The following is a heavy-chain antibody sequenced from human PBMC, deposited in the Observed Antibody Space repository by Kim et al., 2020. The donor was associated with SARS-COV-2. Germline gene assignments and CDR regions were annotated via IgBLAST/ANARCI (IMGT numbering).Heavy chain of an antibody. J-gene: IGHJ5*02. D-gene: IGHD3-16*01. CDR3: ARDVWASTMGFDP. CDR2: INPNSGGT. CDR1: GYTFTGYY. Sequence: ASVKVSCKASGYTFTGYYMHWVRQAPGQGLEWMGWINPNSGGTNYAQKFQGRVTMTRDTSISTAYMGLSSLRSDDTAVYYCARDVWASTMGFDPWGQGTLVTVSS. V-gene: IGHV1-2*02.